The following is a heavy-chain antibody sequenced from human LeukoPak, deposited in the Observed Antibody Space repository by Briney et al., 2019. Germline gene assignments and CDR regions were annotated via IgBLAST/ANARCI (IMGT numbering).Heavy chain of an antibody. Sequence: ASVKVSCKASGYTFTGYYMHWVRQAPGQGLEWMGWINPNSGGTNYAQNFQGRVTMTRDTSISTAYMELSRLRSDDTAMYYCAREHSSSCGKVFDYWGQGTLVTVSS. CDR2: INPNSGGT. J-gene: IGHJ4*02. D-gene: IGHD6-6*01. CDR1: GYTFTGYY. CDR3: AREHSSSCGKVFDY. V-gene: IGHV1-2*02.